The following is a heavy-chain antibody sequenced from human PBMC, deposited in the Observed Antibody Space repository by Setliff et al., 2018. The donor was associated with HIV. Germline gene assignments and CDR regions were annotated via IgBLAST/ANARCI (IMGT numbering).Heavy chain of an antibody. CDR1: GGSISSGSYY. J-gene: IGHJ6*02. D-gene: IGHD3-3*01. Sequence: LSLTCTVSGGSISSGSYYWSWIRQPPGKGLEWIGSIYYSGSTYNNPSLKSRVTMSVDTSKNHFSLKLSSVTAADTAVYYCARDSPNANFGVVISDVWGQGTTVTVSS. CDR2: IYYSGST. CDR3: ARDSPNANFGVVISDV. V-gene: IGHV4-39*02.